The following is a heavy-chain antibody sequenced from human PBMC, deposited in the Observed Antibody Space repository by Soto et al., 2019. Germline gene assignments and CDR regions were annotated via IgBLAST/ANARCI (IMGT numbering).Heavy chain of an antibody. D-gene: IGHD3-9*01. Sequence: GGSLRLSCAVSGFTFSSYSMNWVRQAPGKGLEWVSSISSGNSYIYYADSVRGRFTVSRDNAKSSLYLQMNSPRAEDTAVYYCATQMDYNILTGYRPFDYWGQGTLVTVSS. CDR2: ISSGNSYI. V-gene: IGHV3-21*01. J-gene: IGHJ4*02. CDR1: GFTFSSYS. CDR3: ATQMDYNILTGYRPFDY.